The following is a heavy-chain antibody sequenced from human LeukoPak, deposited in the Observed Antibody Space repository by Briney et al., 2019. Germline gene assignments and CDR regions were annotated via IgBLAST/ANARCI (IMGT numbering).Heavy chain of an antibody. D-gene: IGHD1-26*01. J-gene: IGHJ4*02. V-gene: IGHV1-69*04. Sequence: GASVKVSCKASGDTFSRYAISWVRQAPGQGLEWMGRIIPSLDIPNYPQKFQGRVTITADKSTSTAYMEVRSLGSEDTAVYYCARSVGGATTPRFDYWGEGTRVTVSS. CDR2: IIPSLDIP. CDR1: GDTFSRYA. CDR3: ARSVGGATTPRFDY.